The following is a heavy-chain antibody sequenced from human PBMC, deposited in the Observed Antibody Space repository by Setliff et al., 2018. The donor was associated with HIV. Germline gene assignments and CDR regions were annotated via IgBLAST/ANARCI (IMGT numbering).Heavy chain of an antibody. CDR3: ARGVPLLPPHY. CDR2: IYYSGSA. CDR1: GFTFSSYA. J-gene: IGHJ4*02. V-gene: IGHV4-59*12. D-gene: IGHD2-21*02. Sequence: ESLKISCAASGFTFSSYAMSWIRQAPGKGLEWIGCIYYSGSAYYNPSLKSRVTISVDTSKSQFSLKLSSVTAADTAVYYCARGVPLLPPHYWGQGTLVTVSS.